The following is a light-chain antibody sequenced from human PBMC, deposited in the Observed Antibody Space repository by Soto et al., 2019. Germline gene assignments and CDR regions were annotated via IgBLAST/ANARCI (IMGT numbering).Light chain of an antibody. V-gene: IGKV1-39*01. CDR2: AAS. Sequence: IRMTQSPSSFSASTGDRVTITCRASQSISSFLTWYQQKAGKAPKLLIYAASSLQSGVPSRFSGSGSGTDFTLTISSLQPEDFASYYCQQSFSTPPTFGQGTKVDIK. CDR3: QQSFSTPPT. J-gene: IGKJ1*01. CDR1: QSISSF.